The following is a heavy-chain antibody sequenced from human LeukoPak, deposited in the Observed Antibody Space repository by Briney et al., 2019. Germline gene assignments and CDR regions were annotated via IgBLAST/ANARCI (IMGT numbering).Heavy chain of an antibody. CDR2: IYYSGST. CDR1: NGSISSGGYY. V-gene: IGHV4-31*03. CDR3: ARGAGGGVYFDY. J-gene: IGHJ4*02. D-gene: IGHD2-8*02. Sequence: SRTLSLTCTVSNGSISSGGYYWGWIRQHPGKGLEWIGYIYYSGSTYYNPSLKSRVIISVDMSKDQFALKLSSVTAADTAVYYCARGAGGGVYFDYWGQGTLVTVSS.